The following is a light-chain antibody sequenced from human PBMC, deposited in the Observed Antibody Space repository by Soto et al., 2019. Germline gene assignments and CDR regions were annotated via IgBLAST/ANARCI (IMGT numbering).Light chain of an antibody. V-gene: IGKV2-28*01. CDR3: MQALQSPFT. Sequence: IVMTQSPLSLPVTPGEPASISCRSSQSLLHSNGYNYLDWYLQKPGQSPQLLIYLGSNRASGVPDRFSGSGSGTDFTLKIRRVEAEDVGVYYCMQALQSPFTFGPGTKVDIK. J-gene: IGKJ3*01. CDR1: QSLLHSNGYNY. CDR2: LGS.